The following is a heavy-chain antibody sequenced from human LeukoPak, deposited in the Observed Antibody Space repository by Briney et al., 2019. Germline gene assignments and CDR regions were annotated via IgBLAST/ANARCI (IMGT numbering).Heavy chain of an antibody. Sequence: SETLSLTCTASGGSFSSYYWSWIRQPPGKGLEWIGRIYTSGSTNYNPSLKSRVTMSVDTSKNQFSLKLSSVTAADTAVYYCARDGYSGYDPSPYYYYGMDIRGQRDTVTVSS. CDR3: ARDGYSGYDPSPYYYYGMDI. D-gene: IGHD5-12*01. CDR1: GGSFSSYY. J-gene: IGHJ6*01. V-gene: IGHV4-4*07. CDR2: IYTSGST.